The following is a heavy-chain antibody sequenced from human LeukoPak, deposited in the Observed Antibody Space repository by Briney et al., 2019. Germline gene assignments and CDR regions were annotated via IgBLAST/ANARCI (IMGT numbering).Heavy chain of an antibody. J-gene: IGHJ6*02. V-gene: IGHV3-43*02. D-gene: IGHD5-12*01. CDR2: ISGDGGST. CDR3: AKALSGYDFKGYYYGMDV. Sequence: GGSLRLSCAASGFTFDDYAMHWVRQAPGKGLEWVSPISGDGGSTYYADSVKGRFTISRDNSKNSLYLQMNSLRTEDTALYYCAKALSGYDFKGYYYGMDVWGQGTTVTVSS. CDR1: GFTFDDYA.